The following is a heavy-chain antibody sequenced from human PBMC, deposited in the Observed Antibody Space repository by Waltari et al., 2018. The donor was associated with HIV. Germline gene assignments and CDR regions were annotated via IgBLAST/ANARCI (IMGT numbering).Heavy chain of an antibody. D-gene: IGHD3-10*02. Sequence: QVQLVESGGGVVQPGRSLRLSCAASGFTFSSYAMHWVRQAPGKGLEGVAIISYDGSNIYYADSVRDRFTISRDNSKNTLYVQMNSLTADDTAVYYCARNYVPNQNYYYYGMDVWGQGSTVTVSS. V-gene: IGHV3-30-3*01. CDR1: GFTFSSYA. CDR2: ISYDGSNI. CDR3: ARNYVPNQNYYYYGMDV. J-gene: IGHJ6*02.